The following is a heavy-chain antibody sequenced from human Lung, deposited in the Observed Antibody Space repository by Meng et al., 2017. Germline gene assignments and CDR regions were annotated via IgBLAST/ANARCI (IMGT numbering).Heavy chain of an antibody. CDR3: ARDRYCSTTSCTGWFDP. J-gene: IGHJ5*02. Sequence: QVQLVQSGDEVKKPWASVKVFCKASGYTFTSYGISWVRQAPGQGLEWMGWISGYNGNTNYAQKFQGRVTMTTDTSTSTAYMELRSLRSDDTAVYYCARDRYCSTTSCTGWFDPWGQGTLVTVSS. CDR1: GYTFTSYG. V-gene: IGHV1-18*01. D-gene: IGHD2-2*01. CDR2: ISGYNGNT.